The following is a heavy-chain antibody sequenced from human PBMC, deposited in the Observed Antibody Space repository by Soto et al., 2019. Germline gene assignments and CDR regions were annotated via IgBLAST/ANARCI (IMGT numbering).Heavy chain of an antibody. CDR2: INQDGSER. Sequence: GGSLRLSCAASGFTFSTCWMMWVRKAQGKGLEWVANINQDGSERYYVDSVKGRFTISRDNAKNSLYLQMNSLRAEDTAVYYCARDATYDILTGSTPFYWGQGTLVTVSS. D-gene: IGHD3-9*01. CDR1: GFTFSTCW. CDR3: ARDATYDILTGSTPFY. J-gene: IGHJ4*02. V-gene: IGHV3-7*01.